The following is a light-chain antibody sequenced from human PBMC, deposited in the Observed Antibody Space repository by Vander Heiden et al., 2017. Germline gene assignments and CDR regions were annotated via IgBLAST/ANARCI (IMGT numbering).Light chain of an antibody. J-gene: IGLJ1*01. Sequence: QSVLTQPPTASGTLGQRVTIPCSGSSSNIGSNSVSWYQRLPGTAPKLLIYIDNQRPSGVPDRFSGSKSGTSASLAISGLQSEDEAEYFCAAWDDNLNGLYVFGTGTKVTVL. V-gene: IGLV1-44*01. CDR3: AAWDDNLNGLYV. CDR2: IDN. CDR1: SSNIGSNS.